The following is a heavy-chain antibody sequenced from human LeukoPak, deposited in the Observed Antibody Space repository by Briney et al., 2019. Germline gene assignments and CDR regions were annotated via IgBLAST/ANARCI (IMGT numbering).Heavy chain of an antibody. CDR1: GGSFSGYY. Sequence: SETLSLTCAVYGGSFSGYYWSWIRQPPGKGLEWIGEINHSGSTNYNPPLKSRVTISVDTSKNQFSLKLSSVTAADTAGYYCARHYCSGGSCYSEGETYFDYWGQGTLVTVSS. J-gene: IGHJ4*02. D-gene: IGHD2-15*01. V-gene: IGHV4-34*01. CDR3: ARHYCSGGSCYSEGETYFDY. CDR2: INHSGST.